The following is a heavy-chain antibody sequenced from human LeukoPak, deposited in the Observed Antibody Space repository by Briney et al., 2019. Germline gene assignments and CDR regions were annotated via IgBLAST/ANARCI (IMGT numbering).Heavy chain of an antibody. J-gene: IGHJ4*02. D-gene: IGHD2-2*01. CDR2: INPNDGDT. CDR3: ARANFLYCSSSTCLFDY. CDR1: VYTFTDYY. V-gene: IGHV1-2*02. Sequence: ASVTVSYKASVYTFTDYYMHWVRQAPGHGFEWMVWINPNDGDTNYQGRVTMTRDTSISTAHMEVSRLRSDDTAVYYCARANFLYCSSSTCLFDYWGQGTLVTVSS.